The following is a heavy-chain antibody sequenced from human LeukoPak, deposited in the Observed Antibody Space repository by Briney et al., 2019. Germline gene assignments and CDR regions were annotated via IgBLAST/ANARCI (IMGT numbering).Heavy chain of an antibody. Sequence: ASVKVSCKASGYSFTSYGISWVRQAPGQGLEWMGWISAYNGNTNYAQNLQGSVTMTTDTSTSTAYMERRSLRSDDTAVYYCARDMMGATYYFDSWGQGTLVTVSS. CDR2: ISAYNGNT. CDR3: ARDMMGATYYFDS. J-gene: IGHJ4*02. CDR1: GYSFTSYG. V-gene: IGHV1-18*01. D-gene: IGHD1-26*01.